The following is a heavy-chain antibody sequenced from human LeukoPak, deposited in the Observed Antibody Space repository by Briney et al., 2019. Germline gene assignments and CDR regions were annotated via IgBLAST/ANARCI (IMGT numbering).Heavy chain of an antibody. J-gene: IGHJ5*02. CDR3: AREGGDYDILTGYYPSLWFDP. Sequence: ASVKVSCKASGYTFTGYYMPWVRQAPGQGLEWMGWINPNRGGTNYAQKFQGRVTMTRDTSISTAYMELSRLRSDDTAVYYCAREGGDYDILTGYYPSLWFDPWGQGTLVTVSS. CDR2: INPNRGGT. V-gene: IGHV1-2*02. D-gene: IGHD3-9*01. CDR1: GYTFTGYY.